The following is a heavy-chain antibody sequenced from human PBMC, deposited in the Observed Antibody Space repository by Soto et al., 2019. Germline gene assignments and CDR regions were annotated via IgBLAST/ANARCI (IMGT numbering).Heavy chain of an antibody. V-gene: IGHV3-30-3*01. CDR2: ISYDGSNK. Sequence: PGGSLRLSCAASGFTFSSYAMHWVRQAPGKGLEWVAVISYDGSNKYYADSVKGRFTISRDNSKNTLYLQMNSLRAEDTAVYYCAREDGYYRYFDYWGQGTLVTVS. J-gene: IGHJ4*02. CDR3: AREDGYYRYFDY. D-gene: IGHD3-22*01. CDR1: GFTFSSYA.